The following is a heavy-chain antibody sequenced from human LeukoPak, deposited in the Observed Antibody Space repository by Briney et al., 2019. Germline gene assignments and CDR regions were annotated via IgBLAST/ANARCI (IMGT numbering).Heavy chain of an antibody. CDR1: GYTFTDYW. V-gene: IGHV5-51*01. J-gene: IGHJ5*01. Sequence: GESLQISCQASGYTFTDYWVGWVRQMPGKGLEWMGIIYCDGSKTTYSPAFQRQVTISVDKSTSTAYLQWSSLKASDTAIYFCARRAELGMRYFDFWGQGALLVVSS. CDR2: IYCDGSKT. CDR3: ARRAELGMRYFDF. D-gene: IGHD7-27*01.